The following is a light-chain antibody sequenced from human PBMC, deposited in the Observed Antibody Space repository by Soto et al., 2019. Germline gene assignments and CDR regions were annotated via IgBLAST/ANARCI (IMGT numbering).Light chain of an antibody. CDR2: GAS. Sequence: EIVLTQSPGTLYLSPGESATLSCRASQSVSNTSLAWYQHKPGQAPRLLIYGASDRATGIPDRFSGSGSVTDFTLTISSLEPEDFALYYCHQYGTSPVTFGQVTKLEI. J-gene: IGKJ2*01. CDR1: QSVSNTS. CDR3: HQYGTSPVT. V-gene: IGKV3-20*01.